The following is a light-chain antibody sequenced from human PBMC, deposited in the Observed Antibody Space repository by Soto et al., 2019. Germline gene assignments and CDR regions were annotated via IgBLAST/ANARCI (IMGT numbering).Light chain of an antibody. J-gene: IGLJ1*01. CDR3: SSYTTGGSYV. V-gene: IGLV2-14*01. Sequence: QSALTQPASGSGSPGLSIAIPCTGTSSDVGGYHSVSWDQQHPGRAPKLMIYDVSNRPSGVSNRFSGSKSGNTASLTISGLQAEDEGDYYCSSYTTGGSYVFGTGTKLTVL. CDR1: SSDVGGYHS. CDR2: DVS.